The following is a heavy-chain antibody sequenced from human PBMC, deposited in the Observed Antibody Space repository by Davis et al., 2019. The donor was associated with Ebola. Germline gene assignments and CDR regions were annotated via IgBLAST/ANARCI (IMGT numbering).Heavy chain of an antibody. Sequence: GESLKISCAASGFTFSSYSMNWVRQALGKGLEWVSSISSSSSYIYYADSVKGRFTISRDNAKNSLYLQMNSLRAEDTAVYYCARGELEPLELDYWGQGTLVTVSS. CDR2: ISSSSSYI. CDR1: GFTFSSYS. D-gene: IGHD1-1*01. V-gene: IGHV3-21*01. CDR3: ARGELEPLELDY. J-gene: IGHJ4*02.